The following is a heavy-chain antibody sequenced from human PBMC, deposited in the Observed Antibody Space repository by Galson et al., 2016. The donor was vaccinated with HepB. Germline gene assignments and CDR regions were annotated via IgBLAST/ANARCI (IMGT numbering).Heavy chain of an antibody. CDR3: ARDSSEDPGSYFDH. V-gene: IGHV1-69*13. CDR2: IIPIYDTP. CDR1: GGTFSSHA. Sequence: SVKVSCKASGGTFSSHAISWVRQAPGQGLEWMGGIIPIYDTPHYAQNFQGRLTITADDSTSTAYMALNSLSSDDTAVYYCARDSSEDPGSYFDHWGQGTLVTVAS. D-gene: IGHD3-10*01. J-gene: IGHJ4*02.